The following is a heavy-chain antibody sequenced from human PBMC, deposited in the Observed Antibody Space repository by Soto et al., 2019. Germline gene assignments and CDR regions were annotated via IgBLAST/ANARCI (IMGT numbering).Heavy chain of an antibody. CDR2: IRSKANSYAT. V-gene: IGHV3-73*01. CDR1: GFTFSGSA. J-gene: IGHJ3*02. Sequence: PGGSLRLSCAASGFTFSGSAMHWVRQASGKGLEWVGRIRSKANSYATAYAASVKGRFTISRDDSKNTAYLQMNSLKTEDTAVYYCTRHVSKVDDAFDIWGKGTTVTVSS. CDR3: TRHVSKVDDAFDI. D-gene: IGHD2-15*01.